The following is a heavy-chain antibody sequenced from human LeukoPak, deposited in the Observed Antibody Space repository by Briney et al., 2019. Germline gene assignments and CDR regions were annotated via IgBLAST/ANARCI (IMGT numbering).Heavy chain of an antibody. CDR2: ISGSGDTT. CDR3: AKDRHEFHSSGFDY. J-gene: IGHJ4*02. CDR1: GFTFSSNA. D-gene: IGHD6-19*01. Sequence: GGSLRLSCAASGFTFSSNAMSWVRQAPGKGLEWVSAISGSGDTTYSADSVKGRFTISRDNSKNTLYLQVNSLRAEDTAVYYCAKDRHEFHSSGFDYWGQGTLVTVSS. V-gene: IGHV3-23*01.